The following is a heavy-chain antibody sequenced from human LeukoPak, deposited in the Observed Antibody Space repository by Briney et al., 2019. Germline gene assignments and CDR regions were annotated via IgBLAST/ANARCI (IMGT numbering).Heavy chain of an antibody. D-gene: IGHD2-21*02. V-gene: IGHV1-46*01. J-gene: IGHJ4*02. CDR3: ARAHAYCGGDCYSGFDY. Sequence: ASVKVSCKASGYTFTSYYMHWVRQAPGQGLEWMGIINPSGGSTSYAQKFQGRVTMTRDTSTSTVYMELSSLRSEDTAVYYCARAHAYCGGDCYSGFDYWGQGTLVTVSS. CDR2: INPSGGST. CDR1: GYTFTSYY.